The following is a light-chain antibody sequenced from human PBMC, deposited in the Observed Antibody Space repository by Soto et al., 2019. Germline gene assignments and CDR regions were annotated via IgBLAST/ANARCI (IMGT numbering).Light chain of an antibody. CDR3: SSYTSSSTPYV. CDR2: DVS. CDR1: SSDVGGYNY. V-gene: IGLV2-11*01. Sequence: QSVLTQPRSVSGSPGQSVTISCTGTSSDVGGYNYVSWYQQHPGKAPKLMIYDVSKRPSGVPDRFSGSKSGNTASLTISGLQAEDEADYYCSSYTSSSTPYVFGTGTKVT. J-gene: IGLJ1*01.